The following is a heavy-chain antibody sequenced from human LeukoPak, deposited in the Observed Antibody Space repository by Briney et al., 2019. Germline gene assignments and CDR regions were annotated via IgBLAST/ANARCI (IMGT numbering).Heavy chain of an antibody. CDR2: IRGSGGST. CDR1: GFTFSNYA. J-gene: IGHJ4*02. D-gene: IGHD4-11*01. CDR3: ARLATVTTALDY. Sequence: GGSLRLSCAASGFTFSNYAMNWVRQAPGKGLEWVSSIRGSGGSTYYADSVKGRFTVSRDNAKNSLYLQMNSLRAEDTAVYYCARLATVTTALDYWGQGTLVTVSS. V-gene: IGHV3-23*01.